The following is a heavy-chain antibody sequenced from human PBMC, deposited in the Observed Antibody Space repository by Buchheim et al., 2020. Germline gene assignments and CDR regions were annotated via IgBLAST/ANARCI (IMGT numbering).Heavy chain of an antibody. CDR1: VGSISSSSYY. J-gene: IGHJ5*02. CDR3: SKRLKGSNYGS. V-gene: IGHV4-39*01. CDR2: IYYSGST. D-gene: IGHD3-16*01. Sequence: QLQLQESGPGLVKPSETLSLTCTVAVGSISSSSYYWGWIRQPPGQGLEWIGSIYYSGSTYYNPSLKSRVTITVDTSKNQFSLKLSSVTAADTAVDYCSKRLKGSNYGSWGQGTL.